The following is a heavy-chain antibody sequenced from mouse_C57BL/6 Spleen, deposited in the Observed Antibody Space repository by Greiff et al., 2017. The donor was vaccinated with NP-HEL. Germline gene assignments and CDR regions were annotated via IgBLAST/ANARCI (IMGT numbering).Heavy chain of an antibody. CDR2: IDPSDSET. CDR3: AREGLPGNYFDY. J-gene: IGHJ2*01. V-gene: IGHV1-52*01. Sequence: QVQLQQPGAELVRPGSSVKLSCKASGYTFTSYWMHWVKQRPIQGLEWIGNIDPSDSETHYNQKFKDKATLTVDKSSSTAYMQLSSRTSEDSAVYYCAREGLPGNYFDYWGQGTTLTVSS. CDR1: GYTFTSYW. D-gene: IGHD5-5*01.